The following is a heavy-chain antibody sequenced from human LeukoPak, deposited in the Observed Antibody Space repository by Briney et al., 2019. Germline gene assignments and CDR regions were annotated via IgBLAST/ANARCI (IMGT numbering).Heavy chain of an antibody. CDR2: ISWNSGTI. CDR1: GFTFDDYA. J-gene: IGHJ5*02. Sequence: GGSLRLSCAASGFTFDDYAMHWVRQAPGKGLEWVSGISWNSGTIDYADSVKGRFTISRDNAKNPLYLEMNSLRVEDTAFYYCAKSASYSGSFSNWFDPWGQGTLVTVSS. V-gene: IGHV3-9*01. CDR3: AKSASYSGSFSNWFDP. D-gene: IGHD1-26*01.